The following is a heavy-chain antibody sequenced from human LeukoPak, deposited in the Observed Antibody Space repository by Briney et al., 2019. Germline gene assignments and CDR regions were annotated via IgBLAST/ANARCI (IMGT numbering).Heavy chain of an antibody. Sequence: GGSLRLSCVASGFTFSDYSMNWVRQAPGKGLEWISYINPNSNVIYYAGSVKGRFTISRDNAESSLDLQMNSLRDEDTAVYYCAREGDSSGPSVGLDYWGQGTLVTVSS. CDR3: AREGDSSGPSVGLDY. J-gene: IGHJ4*02. V-gene: IGHV3-48*02. D-gene: IGHD3-22*01. CDR1: GFTFSDYS. CDR2: INPNSNVI.